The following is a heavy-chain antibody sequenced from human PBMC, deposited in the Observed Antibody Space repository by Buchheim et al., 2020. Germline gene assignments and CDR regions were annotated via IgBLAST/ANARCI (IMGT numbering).Heavy chain of an antibody. Sequence: QVQLVESGGGVVQPGRSLRLSCAASGFTFSSYGMHWVRQAPGKGLEWVAVISYDGSNKYYADSVKGRLTISRDNSKNTLYLQMNSLRAEDTAVYDCAKGLRGGYCSGGSGYFDYWGQGTL. D-gene: IGHD2-15*01. V-gene: IGHV3-30*18. J-gene: IGHJ4*02. CDR1: GFTFSSYG. CDR2: ISYDGSNK. CDR3: AKGLRGGYCSGGSGYFDY.